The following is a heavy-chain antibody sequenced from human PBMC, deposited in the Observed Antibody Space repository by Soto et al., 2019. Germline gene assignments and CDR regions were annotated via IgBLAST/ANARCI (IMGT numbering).Heavy chain of an antibody. J-gene: IGHJ4*02. CDR1: GYTFTSYG. Sequence: QVQLVQSGAEVKKPGASVKVSCKASGYTFTSYGITWVRQAPGQGLEWMAWISPYNGNTNYAQKLQGRVTLSTDTSTSTAYMELRSLRSDDTAVYYCVTWGGYLPRYWGQGTLATVSS. CDR2: ISPYNGNT. D-gene: IGHD3-16*01. CDR3: VTWGGYLPRY. V-gene: IGHV1-18*01.